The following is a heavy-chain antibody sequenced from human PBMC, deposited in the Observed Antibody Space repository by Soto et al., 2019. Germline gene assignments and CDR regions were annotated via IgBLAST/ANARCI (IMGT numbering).Heavy chain of an antibody. J-gene: IGHJ5*02. CDR3: AREPNDDGSGDNWFDP. D-gene: IGHD3-10*01. CDR2: IKQDGSEK. Sequence: GGSLRLSCAASGFTFSRYWMSWVRQAPGKGLEWVANIKQDGSEKYYVDSVKGRFTISRDNAKNSLYLQMNSLRAEDTAVYYCAREPNDDGSGDNWFDPWGQGTLVTVSS. V-gene: IGHV3-7*03. CDR1: GFTFSRYW.